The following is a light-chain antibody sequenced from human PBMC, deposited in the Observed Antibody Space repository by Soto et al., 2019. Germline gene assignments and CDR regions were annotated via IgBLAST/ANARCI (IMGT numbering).Light chain of an antibody. V-gene: IGKV3-15*01. Sequence: DIVMTQSPATLSVSPGERATLSCRASQSISSNLAGYQQKPGQAPRLLIFGASTRATGVPVRFSGSGSGTEFTLTISSLQSEDFAVYHCQHYNARPLTFGGGTKVEIK. J-gene: IGKJ4*01. CDR3: QHYNARPLT. CDR1: QSISSN. CDR2: GAS.